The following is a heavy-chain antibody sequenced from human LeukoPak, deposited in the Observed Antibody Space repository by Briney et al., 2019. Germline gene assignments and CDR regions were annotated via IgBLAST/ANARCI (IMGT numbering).Heavy chain of an antibody. CDR1: GFTFNSYE. CDR2: ISGVGSTK. J-gene: IGHJ4*02. D-gene: IGHD3-10*01. Sequence: GGSLRLSCAASGFTFNSYEMNWVRQAPGKGLEWVSYISGVGSTKYYANSVKGRFSISRDNAKNSLYLQMNSLRAEDTAVYSCARVHYGSGAFDNWGQGALSPSPQ. V-gene: IGHV3-48*03. CDR3: ARVHYGSGAFDN.